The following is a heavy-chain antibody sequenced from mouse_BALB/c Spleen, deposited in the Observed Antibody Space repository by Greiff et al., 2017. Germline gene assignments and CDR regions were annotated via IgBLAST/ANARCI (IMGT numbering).Heavy chain of an antibody. V-gene: IGHV1S41*01. D-gene: IGHD2-3*01. CDR2: IAPGSGST. CDR3: ARGDDCYSLYYFDY. Sequence: VRPGASVKLSCKASGYTFTSYWINWIKQRPGQGLEWIGRIAPGSGSTYYNEMFKGKATLTVDTSSSTAYIQLSSLSSEDSAVYFGARGDDCYSLYYFDYWGQGTTLTVSS. J-gene: IGHJ2*01. CDR1: GYTFTSYW.